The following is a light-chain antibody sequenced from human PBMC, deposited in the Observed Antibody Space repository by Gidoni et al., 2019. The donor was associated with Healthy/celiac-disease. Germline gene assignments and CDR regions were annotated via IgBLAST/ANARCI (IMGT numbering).Light chain of an antibody. CDR3: QVWDSSSDHLVV. J-gene: IGLJ2*01. V-gene: IGLV3-21*02. Sequence: SYVLTQPPSVSVPPGQTARITCGGNNFGSKSVPCYQQKQGQAPVLVFYDDSDGPPGLPARFSGCNSGNTATLTISRVEDGDEADYYCQVWDSSSDHLVVFGGGTKLTVL. CDR2: DDS. CDR1: NFGSKS.